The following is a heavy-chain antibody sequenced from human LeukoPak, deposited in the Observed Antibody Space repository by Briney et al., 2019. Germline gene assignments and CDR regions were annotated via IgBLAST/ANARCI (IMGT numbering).Heavy chain of an antibody. CDR2: IGSSSSYI. CDR1: GFTFSGYS. Sequence: PGGSLRLSCAASGFTFSGYSMNWVRQAPGKGLEWVSSIGSSSSYIYYADSVKGRFTISRDNAKNSLYLQMNSLRAEDTAVYYCAKDSRYERWLQFPNWFDPWGQGTLVTVSS. D-gene: IGHD5-24*01. CDR3: AKDSRYERWLQFPNWFDP. J-gene: IGHJ5*02. V-gene: IGHV3-21*04.